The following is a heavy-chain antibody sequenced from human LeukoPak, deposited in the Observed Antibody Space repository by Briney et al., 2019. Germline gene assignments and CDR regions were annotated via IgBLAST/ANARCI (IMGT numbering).Heavy chain of an antibody. Sequence: GGSLSLSCAASGFTFSRFWMHWVRQPPGKGLVWVSRIDTDGSTTTYADSVKGRFTISRDNAKNTVYLQINSLRAEDTAVYYCATLNSFGNAYWGQGVLVTVSS. CDR2: IDTDGSTT. J-gene: IGHJ4*02. CDR3: ATLNSFGNAY. V-gene: IGHV3-74*01. CDR1: GFTFSRFW. D-gene: IGHD5-18*01.